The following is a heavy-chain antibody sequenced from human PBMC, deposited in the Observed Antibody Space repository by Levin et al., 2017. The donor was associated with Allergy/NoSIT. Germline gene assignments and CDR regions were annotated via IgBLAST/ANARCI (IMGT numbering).Heavy chain of an antibody. J-gene: IGHJ4*02. V-gene: IGHV1-2*06. CDR1: GYTFTGYY. CDR3: ARDRAAAGKYYFDY. CDR2: INPNSGGT. D-gene: IGHD6-13*01. Sequence: ASVKVSCKASGYTFTGYYMHWVRQAPGQGLEWMGRINPNSGGTNYAQKFQGRVTMTRDTSISTAYMELSRLRSDDTAVYYCARDRAAAGKYYFDYWGQGTLVTVSS.